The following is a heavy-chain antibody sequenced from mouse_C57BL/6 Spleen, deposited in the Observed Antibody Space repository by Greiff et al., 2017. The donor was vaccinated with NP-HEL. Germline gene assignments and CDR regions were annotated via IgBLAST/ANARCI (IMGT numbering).Heavy chain of an antibody. J-gene: IGHJ2*01. Sequence: VQLQQSGAELVKPGASVKLSCTASGFTIKDSYMHWVKQRTEQGLEWIGRIDPEDGETKYAPKFQGKATITADTSSNTAYLQLSSLTAEDTAVYYCASIYYGYDVAFDYWGQGTTLTVSS. CDR2: IDPEDGET. V-gene: IGHV14-2*01. CDR3: ASIYYGYDVAFDY. CDR1: GFTIKDSY. D-gene: IGHD2-2*01.